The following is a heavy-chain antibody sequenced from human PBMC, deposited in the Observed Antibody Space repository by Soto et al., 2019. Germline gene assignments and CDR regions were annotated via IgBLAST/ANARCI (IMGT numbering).Heavy chain of an antibody. CDR1: GGAITAYY. J-gene: IGHJ5*02. CDR2: VYSTGST. Sequence: PSETLSLTCTVSGGAITAYYWSWIRQPVGEGLQWIGRVYSTGSTNYNPSLRSRVTTSVDTSQNQFFLRLSSVTAADTAVYYCARDAYYDSNNWFDHWGQGISVTVSS. D-gene: IGHD3-22*01. V-gene: IGHV4-4*07. CDR3: ARDAYYDSNNWFDH.